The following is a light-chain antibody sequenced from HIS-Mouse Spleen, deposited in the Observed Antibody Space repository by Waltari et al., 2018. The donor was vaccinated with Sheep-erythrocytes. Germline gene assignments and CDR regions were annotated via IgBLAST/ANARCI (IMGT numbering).Light chain of an antibody. V-gene: IGLV2-11*01. Sequence: QSALTQPRPVSGPPGQSVTISCTGTSTDVGGYNSASWYQQHPGKAPKLMIYDGSKRPSGVPDRFSGSKSGNTASLTISGLQAEDEADYYCCSYAGSYNHVFATGTKVTVL. CDR1: STDVGGYNS. J-gene: IGLJ1*01. CDR3: CSYAGSYNHV. CDR2: DGS.